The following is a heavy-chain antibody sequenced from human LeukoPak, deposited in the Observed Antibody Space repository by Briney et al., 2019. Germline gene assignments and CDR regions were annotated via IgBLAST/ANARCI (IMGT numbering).Heavy chain of an antibody. V-gene: IGHV3-23*01. CDR3: ARDTAWYTAHYYMDV. D-gene: IGHD2-8*01. CDR2: ISGSGGST. CDR1: GFTFSSYA. J-gene: IGHJ6*03. Sequence: PGGSLRLSCAASGFTFSSYAMSWVRQAPGKGLEWVSAISGSGGSTYYADSVKGRFTISRDNSKNTQYLQMNSLRVEDTAVYYCARDTAWYTAHYYMDVWGKGTTVTVSS.